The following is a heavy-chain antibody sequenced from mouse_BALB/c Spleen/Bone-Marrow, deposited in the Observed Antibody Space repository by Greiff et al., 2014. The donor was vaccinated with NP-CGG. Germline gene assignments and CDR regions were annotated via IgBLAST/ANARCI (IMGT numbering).Heavy chain of an antibody. V-gene: IGHV2-4-1*01. CDR1: GFSFTSYD. CDR2: IWSGGGT. Sequence: VQLQQSGPGLVQPSQSLSITCTVSGFSFTSYDVHWVRQSPGKGLEWLGGIWSGGGTDYDAAFISRLNITKDNSKSQVFFKMNSLQADDTAIYFCARKDYRYDYFDYWGQGTTLTVSS. CDR3: ARKDYRYDYFDY. D-gene: IGHD2-14*01. J-gene: IGHJ2*01.